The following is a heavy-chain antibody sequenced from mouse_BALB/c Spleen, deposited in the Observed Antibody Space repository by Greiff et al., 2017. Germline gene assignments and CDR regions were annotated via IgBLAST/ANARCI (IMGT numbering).Heavy chain of an antibody. CDR1: GDSITSGY. Sequence: EVKLQESGPSLVKPSQTLSLTCSVTGDSITSGYWNWIRKFPGNKLEYMGYISYSGSTYYNPSLKSRISITRDTSKNQYYLQLNSVTTEDTATYYCARPYYGSSYDWFAYWGQGTLVTVSA. J-gene: IGHJ3*01. D-gene: IGHD1-1*01. V-gene: IGHV3-8*02. CDR2: ISYSGST. CDR3: ARPYYGSSYDWFAY.